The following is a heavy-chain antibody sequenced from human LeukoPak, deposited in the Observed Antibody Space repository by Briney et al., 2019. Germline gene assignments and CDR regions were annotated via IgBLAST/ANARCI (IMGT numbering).Heavy chain of an antibody. D-gene: IGHD7-27*01. Sequence: SETLSLTCTVSGASVSSGSYYWTWIRQSPGKGLEWIGYIYYSGYTNYNPSLKNRVTISVDTSGNQFSLKLSSVTAADTAVYYCARGLGNYFDYWGQGTLVTVSS. CDR3: ARGLGNYFDY. CDR1: GASVSSGSYY. J-gene: IGHJ4*02. V-gene: IGHV4-61*01. CDR2: IYYSGYT.